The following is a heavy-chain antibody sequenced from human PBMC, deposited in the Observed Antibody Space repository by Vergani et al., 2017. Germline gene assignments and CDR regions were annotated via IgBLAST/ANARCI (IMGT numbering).Heavy chain of an antibody. J-gene: IGHJ4*02. Sequence: QVQLVESGGGVVQPGRSLRLSCAASGFTFSSYGMHWVRQAPGKGLEWVAVIWYDGSNKYYADSVKGRFTISRDNSKNTLYLQMNSLRAEDTAVYYCAKDPPLVITGTGPGYWGQGTLVTVSS. CDR1: GFTFSSYG. CDR2: IWYDGSNK. V-gene: IGHV3-33*06. CDR3: AKDPPLVITGTGPGY. D-gene: IGHD1/OR15-1a*01.